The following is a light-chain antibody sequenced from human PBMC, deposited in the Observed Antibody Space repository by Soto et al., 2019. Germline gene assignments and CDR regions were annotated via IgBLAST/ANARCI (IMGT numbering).Light chain of an antibody. Sequence: DVQMTPSPSTLPAPVGARVTITCRASQSISSWLAWYQQKPGKAPKLLIYDASSLESGVPSRFSGSGSGTEFTLTISSLQPDDFATYYCQQYNSYSWTFGQGTKVDIK. CDR1: QSISSW. CDR2: DAS. J-gene: IGKJ1*01. CDR3: QQYNSYSWT. V-gene: IGKV1-5*01.